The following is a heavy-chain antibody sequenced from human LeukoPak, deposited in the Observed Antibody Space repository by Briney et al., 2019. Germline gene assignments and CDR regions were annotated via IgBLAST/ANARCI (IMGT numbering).Heavy chain of an antibody. V-gene: IGHV3-21*01. CDR2: ITSSSIYI. Sequence: RGSLRLSCAASGFTFSRYNMNWVRQAPGKGLEWVSSITSSSIYIYYADSMKGRFTISRDNAKNSLYLQMDSLRAEDTAVYYCARDGITMRILEYWGQGTLVTVSS. CDR3: ARDGITMRILEY. D-gene: IGHD3-10*01. J-gene: IGHJ4*02. CDR1: GFTFSRYN.